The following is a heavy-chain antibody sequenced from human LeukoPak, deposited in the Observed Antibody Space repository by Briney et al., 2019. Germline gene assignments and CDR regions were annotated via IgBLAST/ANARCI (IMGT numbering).Heavy chain of an antibody. Sequence: SETLSLTCTVSGGSISSYYWSWIRQPPGKGLEWMGYIYYSGSTNYNPSLKSRVTISVATSKNHFSLKLSSVTDADTAVCYCGRGGSSRGAFDIWGQRTMVPVSS. CDR3: GRGGSSRGAFDI. CDR2: IYYSGST. J-gene: IGHJ3*02. D-gene: IGHD6-13*01. CDR1: GGSISSYY. V-gene: IGHV4-59*01.